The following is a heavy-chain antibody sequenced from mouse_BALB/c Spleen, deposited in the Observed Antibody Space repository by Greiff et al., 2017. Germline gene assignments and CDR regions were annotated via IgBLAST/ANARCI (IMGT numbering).Heavy chain of an antibody. V-gene: IGHV14-4*02. CDR2: IDPENGDT. Sequence: VQLQQSGAELVRSGASVKLSCTASGFNIKDYYMHWVKQRPEQGLEWIGWIDPENGDTEYAPKFQGKATMTADTSSNTAYLQLSSLTSEDTAVYYCNAQPYYYGSTYFDYWGQGTTLTVSS. CDR3: NAQPYYYGSTYFDY. D-gene: IGHD1-1*01. J-gene: IGHJ2*01. CDR1: GFNIKDYY.